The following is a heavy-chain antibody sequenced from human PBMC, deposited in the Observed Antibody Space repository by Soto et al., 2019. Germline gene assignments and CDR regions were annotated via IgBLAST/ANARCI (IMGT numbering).Heavy chain of an antibody. Sequence: QVTLKESGPVLVKPTETLTLTCTVSGFSLSNARMGVSWIRQPPGKALEWLAHIFSNDEKSYSTSLKSRLTSSKNTSKSQVVLTMTNMDPVDTATYYCARSCSSSCCVHWYFDLWGRGTLVTVSS. CDR3: ARSCSSSCCVHWYFDL. D-gene: IGHD6-13*01. J-gene: IGHJ2*01. V-gene: IGHV2-26*01. CDR1: GFSLSNARMG. CDR2: IFSNDEK.